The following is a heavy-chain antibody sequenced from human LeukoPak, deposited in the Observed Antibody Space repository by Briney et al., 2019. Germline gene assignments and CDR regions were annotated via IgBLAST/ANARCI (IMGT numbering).Heavy chain of an antibody. CDR3: ASSPNTVATTDY. J-gene: IGHJ4*02. D-gene: IGHD4-17*01. CDR2: INPYGRDT. V-gene: IGHV3-74*01. Sequence: PGGSLRLSCAASGLTFSNFWMHWVRQTPEKGLVWVSRINPYGRDTIYADSVKGRFTISRDNAKNTLYLHMNSLRVEDTAVYYCASSPNTVATTDYWGQGTLVTVSS. CDR1: GLTFSNFW.